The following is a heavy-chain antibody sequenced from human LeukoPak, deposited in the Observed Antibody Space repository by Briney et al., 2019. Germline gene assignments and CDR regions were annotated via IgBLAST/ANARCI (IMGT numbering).Heavy chain of an antibody. J-gene: IGHJ3*02. CDR3: ARSLDSSSWYPFVFDI. CDR2: IYYSGST. Sequence: SETLSLTCTVSGGSISSYYWSWIRQPPGKGLEWLGYIYYSGSTNYNPSLKSRVTISVDTSKNQFSLKLSSVTAADTAVYYCARSLDSSSWYPFVFDIGGQGTMVTV. CDR1: GGSISSYY. V-gene: IGHV4-59*01. D-gene: IGHD6-13*01.